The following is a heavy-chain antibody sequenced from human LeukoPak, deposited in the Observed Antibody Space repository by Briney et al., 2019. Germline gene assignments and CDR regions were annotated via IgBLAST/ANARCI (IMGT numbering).Heavy chain of an antibody. CDR3: AAEGRPTVVTFRKGAVDL. V-gene: IGHV1-58*01. J-gene: IGHJ3*01. Sequence: SVTVSCKASGFTFTSSAVQWVRQARGQRLEWIGWIVVASGNTNYAQKFQERVTITRDMSTSTVYMELSSLRSEDTAVYYCAAEGRPTVVTFRKGAVDLWGQGTMVTVSS. CDR1: GFTFTSSA. D-gene: IGHD4-23*01. CDR2: IVVASGNT.